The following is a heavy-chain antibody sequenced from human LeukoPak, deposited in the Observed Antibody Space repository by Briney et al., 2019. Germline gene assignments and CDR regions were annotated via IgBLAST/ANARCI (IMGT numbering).Heavy chain of an antibody. Sequence: GGSLRLSCAAPGFTFSSYGMHWGRQAPGKVLEWVAGISYDESNKYYADSVKGRFTISRDNSKNTLYLQMNSLRAEDTAVYYCAKDQESYGDYERYYYYGMDVWGQGTTVTVSS. D-gene: IGHD4-17*01. CDR3: AKDQESYGDYERYYYYGMDV. V-gene: IGHV3-30*18. CDR2: ISYDESNK. CDR1: GFTFSSYG. J-gene: IGHJ6*02.